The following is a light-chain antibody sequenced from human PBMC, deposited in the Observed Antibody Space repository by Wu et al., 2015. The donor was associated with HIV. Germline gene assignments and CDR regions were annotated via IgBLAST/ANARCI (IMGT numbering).Light chain of an antibody. CDR1: QNVRSN. CDR3: QQYEDWPLLT. V-gene: IGKV3D-15*01. J-gene: IGKJ5*01. Sequence: EIVMTQSPVTLSVSPGERATLSCRAGQNVRSNLAWYQHKPGQAPRLLIFGASTRATGIPARFSGSGSGTEFTLTISSLQPEDFVVYFCQQYEDWPLLTFGQGHDWRLN. CDR2: GAS.